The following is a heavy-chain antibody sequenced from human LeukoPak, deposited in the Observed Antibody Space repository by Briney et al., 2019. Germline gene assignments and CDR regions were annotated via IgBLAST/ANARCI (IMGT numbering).Heavy chain of an antibody. Sequence: PGGSLRLSCAASGFTFSTYWMHWVRQAPGKGLVWVTRINSDGSSTNYADSVKGRFTISRDNAENTLYLQMNSLKAEDTAVYYCATQPGSDYWGQGTLVTVSS. J-gene: IGHJ4*02. V-gene: IGHV3-74*01. D-gene: IGHD3-10*01. CDR1: GFTFSTYW. CDR3: ATQPGSDY. CDR2: INSDGSST.